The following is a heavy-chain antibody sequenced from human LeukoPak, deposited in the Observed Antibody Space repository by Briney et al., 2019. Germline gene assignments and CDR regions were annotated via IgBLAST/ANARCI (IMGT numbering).Heavy chain of an antibody. D-gene: IGHD1-26*01. V-gene: IGHV4-61*02. Sequence: SQTLSLTCNASGDSISSGSYYWSWIRQPAGKGLGWIGRIYTSGSANYNPSLKSRVTISVDTSKNQFSLKLSSVTAADTAVYYCARGESYGYWGQGTLVTVSS. CDR1: GDSISSGSYY. J-gene: IGHJ4*02. CDR3: ARGESYGY. CDR2: IYTSGSA.